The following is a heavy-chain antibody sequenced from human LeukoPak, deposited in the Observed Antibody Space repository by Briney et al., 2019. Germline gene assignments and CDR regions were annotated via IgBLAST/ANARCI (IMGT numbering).Heavy chain of an antibody. D-gene: IGHD2-2*01. Sequence: SETLSLNCSVSGDSIRRYYWSWIRQPAGKGLEWIGRIYTSGSTNYNPSLKTRVTLSVDTSKNQFSLRLSSVTAADTAVYYCAREGTYCSRTSCYDSFLDYWGQGTLVTVSS. CDR1: GDSIRRYY. V-gene: IGHV4-4*07. CDR2: IYTSGST. J-gene: IGHJ4*02. CDR3: AREGTYCSRTSCYDSFLDY.